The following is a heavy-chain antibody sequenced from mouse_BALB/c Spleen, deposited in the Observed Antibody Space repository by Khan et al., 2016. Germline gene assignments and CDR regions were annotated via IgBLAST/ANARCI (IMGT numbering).Heavy chain of an antibody. Sequence: QVQLKQSGAELARPGASVRLSCKASGYTSANYWMQWVKQRPGQGLEWIGSIYPGDGDTRYSQKFKDTATLTADKSSSSAYMHLRSVASEDSAVYYCADALFVYWGQGTLVTVSA. J-gene: IGHJ3*01. CDR3: ADALFVY. CDR2: IYPGDGDT. CDR1: GYTSANYW. V-gene: IGHV1-87*01.